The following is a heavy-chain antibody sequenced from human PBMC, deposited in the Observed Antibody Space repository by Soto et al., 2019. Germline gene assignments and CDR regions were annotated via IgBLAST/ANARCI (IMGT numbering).Heavy chain of an antibody. CDR2: IWYDGSNK. Sequence: QVQLVESGGGVVQPGRSLRLSCAASGFTFSSYGMHWVRQAPGTGLEWVAGIWYDGSNKYYADSVKGRFTISRDNSKNTLYLQRNSLRAEDTAVYYCARDDRLLWFGSTLEGWFDPLGQGTLVTVSS. D-gene: IGHD3-10*01. J-gene: IGHJ5*02. CDR3: ARDDRLLWFGSTLEGWFDP. CDR1: GFTFSSYG. V-gene: IGHV3-33*01.